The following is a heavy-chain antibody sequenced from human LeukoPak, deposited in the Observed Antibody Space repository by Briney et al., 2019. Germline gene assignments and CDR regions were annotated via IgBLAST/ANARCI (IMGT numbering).Heavy chain of an antibody. CDR1: GYTFTGYY. CDR2: INPNTGGT. D-gene: IGHD5-12*01. V-gene: IGHV1-2*02. J-gene: IGHJ4*02. Sequence: ASVKVSCKASGYTFTGYYMYWVRQAPGQGLEWMGWINPNTGGTNYAQKFQDRVTMTRDTSINTAYMELSRLTSDDTAVYYCAILVAAIRGFDYWGQGTLVTVSS. CDR3: AILVAAIRGFDY.